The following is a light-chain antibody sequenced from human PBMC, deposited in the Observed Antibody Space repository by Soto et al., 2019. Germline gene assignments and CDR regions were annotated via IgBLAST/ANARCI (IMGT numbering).Light chain of an antibody. J-gene: IGLJ1*01. V-gene: IGLV1-44*01. CDR3: AAWDDSLDGLV. CDR2: SNN. CDR1: SPNIGSNA. Sequence: QSGLTQPPSASGTPGQRVTISCSGSSPNIGSNAVNWYQQRPGTAPKLLIYSNNQRPSGVPDRFSGSKPGTSASLAISGLQSEDEADYYCAAWDDSLDGLVFGTGTKVTVL.